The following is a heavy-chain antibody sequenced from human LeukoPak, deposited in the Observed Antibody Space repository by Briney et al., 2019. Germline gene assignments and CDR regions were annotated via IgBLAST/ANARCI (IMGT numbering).Heavy chain of an antibody. CDR1: GDSITSNY. V-gene: IGHV4-59*08. CDR2: ISYSGST. D-gene: IGHD6-13*01. J-gene: IGHJ3*02. Sequence: SETLSLTCSVSGDSITSNYWTWIRQPPGKGLEWTGYISYSGSTKYNPSLKGRLTISADTSKNHFSLKLTSVTAADTAMYYCARPSSIAATGGLDAFDIWGQGTLVTVSS. CDR3: ARPSSIAATGGLDAFDI.